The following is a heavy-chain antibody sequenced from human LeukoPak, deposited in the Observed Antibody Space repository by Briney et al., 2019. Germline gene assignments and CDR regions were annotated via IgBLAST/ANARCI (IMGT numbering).Heavy chain of an antibody. CDR2: ISGSGGST. CDR1: GFTFSSYA. Sequence: PGGSLRLSCAASGFTFSSYAMSWVRQAPGKGLEWVSAISGSGGSTYYADSVKGRFTISRDNSKNTLYLQMNSLRAEDTAVYYCAKLAYQEIVVVITHYFDYWGQGTLVTVSS. CDR3: AKLAYQEIVVVITHYFDY. J-gene: IGHJ4*02. V-gene: IGHV3-23*01. D-gene: IGHD3-22*01.